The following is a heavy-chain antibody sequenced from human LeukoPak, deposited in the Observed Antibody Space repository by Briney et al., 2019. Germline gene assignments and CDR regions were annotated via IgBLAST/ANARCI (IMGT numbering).Heavy chain of an antibody. V-gene: IGHV1-46*01. Sequence: ASVKVSCKASGYTFTSYYMHWVRQAPGQGLEWMGIINPSGGSTSYAQKFQGRVTMTRDMSTSTVYVELSSLRSEDTAVYYCARDLNYDSSGPSSQFDPWGQGTLVTVSS. CDR1: GYTFTSYY. J-gene: IGHJ5*02. CDR2: INPSGGST. CDR3: ARDLNYDSSGPSSQFDP. D-gene: IGHD3-22*01.